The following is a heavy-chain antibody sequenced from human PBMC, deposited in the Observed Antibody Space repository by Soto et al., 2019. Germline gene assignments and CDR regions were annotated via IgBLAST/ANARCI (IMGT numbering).Heavy chain of an antibody. D-gene: IGHD1-26*01. CDR3: AKVPLVGASYQFYNMHV. CDR2: FRGDGINT. J-gene: IGHJ6*02. CDR1: GFTMTTA. V-gene: IGHV3-23*01. Sequence: GGSLRLSCAASGFTMTTAMTWVRQAPGKGLEWVSSFRGDGINTYYADSVKGRFTFSRDNSKNTVYLQMDNLRVEDTAVDHCAKVPLVGASYQFYNMHVCGQVTT.